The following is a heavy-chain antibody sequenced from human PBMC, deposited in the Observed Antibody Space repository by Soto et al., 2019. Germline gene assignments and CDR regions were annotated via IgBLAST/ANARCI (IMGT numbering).Heavy chain of an antibody. CDR3: ARDRAQIPRKGGGAPSDY. Sequence: ASVKVSCKASGYTFTSYGISWVRQAPGQGLEWMGWISAYNGNTNYAQKLQGRVTMTTDTSTSTAYMELRSLRSDDTAVYYCARDRAQIPRKGGGAPSDYWGQGTLVTVSS. CDR2: ISAYNGNT. J-gene: IGHJ4*02. D-gene: IGHD1-26*01. CDR1: GYTFTSYG. V-gene: IGHV1-18*01.